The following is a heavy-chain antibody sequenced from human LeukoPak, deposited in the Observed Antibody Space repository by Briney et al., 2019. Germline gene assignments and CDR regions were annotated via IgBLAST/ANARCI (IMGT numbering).Heavy chain of an antibody. J-gene: IGHJ4*02. CDR2: ISSSSSTI. D-gene: IGHD3-22*01. CDR3: ARDDYYDSSGYYPLDY. V-gene: IGHV3-48*04. Sequence: GSLRLSCAASGFTFSSYSMNWVRQAPGKGLEWVSYISSSSSTIYYADSVKGRFTISRDNAKNSLYLQMNSLRAEDTAVYYCARDDYYDSSGYYPLDYWGQGTLVTVSS. CDR1: GFTFSSYS.